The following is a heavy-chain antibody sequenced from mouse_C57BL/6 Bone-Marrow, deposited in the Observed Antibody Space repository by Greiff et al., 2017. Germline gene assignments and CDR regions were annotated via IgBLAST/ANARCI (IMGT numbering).Heavy chain of an antibody. V-gene: IGHV14-4*01. Sequence: VQLQQSGAELVRPGASVKLSCTASGFNIKDDYMHWVKQRPEQGLEWIGWIDPENGDTEYASKFQGKATITADTSSNTAYLQLSSLTSEDTAVYYCTTSYGSSPWNWGQGTTLTVSS. CDR3: TTSYGSSPWN. D-gene: IGHD1-1*01. CDR2: IDPENGDT. J-gene: IGHJ2*01. CDR1: GFNIKDDY.